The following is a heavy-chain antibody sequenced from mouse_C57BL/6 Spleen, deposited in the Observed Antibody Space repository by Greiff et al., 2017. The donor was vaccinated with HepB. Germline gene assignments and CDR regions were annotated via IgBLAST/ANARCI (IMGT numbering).Heavy chain of an antibody. CDR1: GFTFSSYA. CDR2: ISSGGDYI. D-gene: IGHD1-1*01. Sequence: DVMLVESGEGLVKPGGSLKLSCAASGFTFSSYAMSWVRQTPEKRLEWVAYISSGGDYIYYADTVKGRFTISRDNARNTLYLQMSSLKSEDTAMYYCTRVTTVVEYAMDYWGQGTSVTVSS. J-gene: IGHJ4*01. V-gene: IGHV5-9-1*02. CDR3: TRVTTVVEYAMDY.